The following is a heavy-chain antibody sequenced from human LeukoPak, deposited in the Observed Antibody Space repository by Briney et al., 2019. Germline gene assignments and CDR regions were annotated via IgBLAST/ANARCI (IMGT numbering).Heavy chain of an antibody. CDR1: GFSLSTSGVG. CDR2: IYWNDDK. Sequence: SGPTLVNPTQTLTLTCTFSGFSLSTSGVGVGWIRQPPGKALEWLALIYWNDDKRYSPSLKSRLTITKDTSKNQVALTMTNMDPVDTATYYCAQYYDYVWGSYRHQNYFDYWGQGTLVTVSS. CDR3: AQYYDYVWGSYRHQNYFDY. J-gene: IGHJ4*02. D-gene: IGHD3-16*02. V-gene: IGHV2-5*01.